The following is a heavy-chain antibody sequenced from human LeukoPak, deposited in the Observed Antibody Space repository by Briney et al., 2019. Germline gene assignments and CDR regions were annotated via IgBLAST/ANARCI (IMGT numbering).Heavy chain of an antibody. CDR1: GYTFTDYY. CDR3: ARLPRRYCSSTSCYHDY. J-gene: IGHJ4*02. D-gene: IGHD2-2*01. CDR2: INPNSGGT. Sequence: GASVKVSCKASGYTFTDYYMHWVRQAPGQGLEWMGWINPNSGGTNYAQKFQGRVTMTRDTSISTAYMELSRLRSDDTAVYYCARLPRRYCSSTSCYHDYWGQGTLVTVSS. V-gene: IGHV1-2*02.